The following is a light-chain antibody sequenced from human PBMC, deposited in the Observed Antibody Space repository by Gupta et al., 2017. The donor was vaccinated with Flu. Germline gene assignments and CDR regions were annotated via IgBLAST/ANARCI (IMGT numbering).Light chain of an antibody. J-gene: IGKJ3*01. Sequence: DVQLTQSPPSVSASVGDTVTITCRASPGISTWSAWYQQKPGGAPKLLIFGGSHLETGVPSRFRGSASGTDFSLTISSLQPEDSATYYCQQSNNFPDTFGPGTKVDIK. CDR3: QQSNNFPDT. V-gene: IGKV1-12*01. CDR1: PGISTW. CDR2: GGS.